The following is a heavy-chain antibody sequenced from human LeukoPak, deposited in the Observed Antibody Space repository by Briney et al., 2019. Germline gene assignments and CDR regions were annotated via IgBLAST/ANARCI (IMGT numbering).Heavy chain of an antibody. CDR3: AKIVGGAALDY. V-gene: IGHV3-23*01. J-gene: IGHJ4*02. D-gene: IGHD2-15*01. Sequence: GGSLRLSCAASGFTFSNYGMHWVRQAPGKGLEWVSAISGSGSSTYYADSVKGRFTISRDNSKNTLILHMHSLRADDTAVYYCAKIVGGAALDYWGQGTLVTVSS. CDR1: GFTFSNYG. CDR2: ISGSGSST.